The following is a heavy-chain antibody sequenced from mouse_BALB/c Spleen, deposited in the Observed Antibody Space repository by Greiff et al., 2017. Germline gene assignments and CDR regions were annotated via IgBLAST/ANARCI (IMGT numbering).Heavy chain of an antibody. CDR1: GFTFSSYT. J-gene: IGHJ3*01. V-gene: IGHV5-12-2*01. CDR3: ARAYGNPAWFAY. D-gene: IGHD2-10*02. CDR2: ISNGGGST. Sequence: EVMLVESGGGLVQPGGSLKLSCAASGFTFSSYTMSWVRQTPEKRLEWVAYISNGGGSTYYPDTVKGRFTISRDNAKNTLYLQMSSLKSGDTAMYYCARAYGNPAWFAYWGQGTLVTVSA.